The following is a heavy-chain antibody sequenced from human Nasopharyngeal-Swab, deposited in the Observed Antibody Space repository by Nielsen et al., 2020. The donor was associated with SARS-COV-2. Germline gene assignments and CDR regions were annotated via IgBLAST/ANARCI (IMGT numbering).Heavy chain of an antibody. Sequence: GGSLRLSFAASGFTFSSYSMNWVRQAPGMGLEWVSSISSSSSYIYYADSVKGRFTISRDNAKNSLYLQMNSLRAEDTAVYYCARDPQRDYCGGDCSYFDYWGQGTLVTVSS. D-gene: IGHD2-21*02. CDR3: ARDPQRDYCGGDCSYFDY. CDR1: GFTFSSYS. J-gene: IGHJ4*02. CDR2: ISSSSSYI. V-gene: IGHV3-21*01.